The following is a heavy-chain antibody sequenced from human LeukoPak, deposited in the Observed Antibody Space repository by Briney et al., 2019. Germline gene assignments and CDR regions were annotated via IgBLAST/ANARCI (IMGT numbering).Heavy chain of an antibody. Sequence: ASVKVSCKASGGTFSSYAISWVRQAPGQGLEWMGWINPNSGGTNYAQKFQGRVTMTRDTSITTAYMELSRLRSNDTAVYYCAREGYGDCNDYWGQGTLVTVSS. V-gene: IGHV1-2*02. J-gene: IGHJ4*02. CDR1: GGTFSSYA. D-gene: IGHD4-17*01. CDR2: INPNSGGT. CDR3: AREGYGDCNDY.